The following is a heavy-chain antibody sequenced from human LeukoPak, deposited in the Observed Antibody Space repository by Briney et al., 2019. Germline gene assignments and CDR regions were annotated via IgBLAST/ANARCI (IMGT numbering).Heavy chain of an antibody. CDR1: ARSFSVHS. CDR3: PRHVHVCMIVVMLSVYFDY. D-gene: IGHD2-21*01. J-gene: IGHJ4*02. V-gene: IGHV4-34*01. CDR2: ISITGGT. Sequence: SESLSPACAVYARSFSVHSSSWVRPAPGGGRGWVGEISITGGTTNTPSPKSGVTLSPDTSQNQFSLRLTSVTAAAPAVYYCPRHVHVCMIVVMLSVYFDYWGGGTLVSLSS.